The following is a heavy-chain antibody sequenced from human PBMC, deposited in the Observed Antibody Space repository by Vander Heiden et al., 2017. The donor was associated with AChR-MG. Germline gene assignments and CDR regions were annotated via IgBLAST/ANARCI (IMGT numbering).Heavy chain of an antibody. D-gene: IGHD3-10*01. V-gene: IGHV4-31*03. CDR3: ARDGGQWFGESNWFDP. CDR2: IYYSGST. Sequence: QVQLQESGPGLVKPSPTLSLTCTVPGGPLSSGGYYWSWIRQHPGKGLEWIGYIYYSGSTYYNPSLKSRVTIAVDTSKNQFSLKLSSVTAADTAVYYCARDGGQWFGESNWFDPWGQGTLVTVSS. J-gene: IGHJ5*02. CDR1: GGPLSSGGYY.